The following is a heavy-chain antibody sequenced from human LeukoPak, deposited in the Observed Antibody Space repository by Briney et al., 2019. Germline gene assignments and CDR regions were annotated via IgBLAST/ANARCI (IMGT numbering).Heavy chain of an antibody. CDR2: INPNSGGT. Sequence: GASVKGSCKASGYTFTGYYMYWVRQAPGQGLEWMGWINPNSGGTNYAQKFQGRVTMTRDTSISTAYMELSRLRSDDTAVYYCARSTAVADNADYWGQGTLVTVSS. V-gene: IGHV1-2*02. D-gene: IGHD6-19*01. J-gene: IGHJ4*02. CDR3: ARSTAVADNADY. CDR1: GYTFTGYY.